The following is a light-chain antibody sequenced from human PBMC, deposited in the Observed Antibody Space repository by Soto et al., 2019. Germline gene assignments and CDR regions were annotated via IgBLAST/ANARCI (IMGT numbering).Light chain of an antibody. Sequence: IVITQSQTILTVSPGERATLSCRASQSVSSNLAWYQQKPGQPPRLLMYGVYTRAPGTPARFSGSGSGTDFTLTISSLQFEDFAVYFCQQYNTWPPWTFGQGTKV. J-gene: IGKJ1*01. V-gene: IGKV3D-15*01. CDR3: QQYNTWPPWT. CDR2: GVY. CDR1: QSVSSN.